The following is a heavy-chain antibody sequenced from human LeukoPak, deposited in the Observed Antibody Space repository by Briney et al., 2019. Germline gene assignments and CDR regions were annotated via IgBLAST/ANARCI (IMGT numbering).Heavy chain of an antibody. CDR1: GFTFSSYW. D-gene: IGHD6-6*01. Sequence: GGSLRLSCAASGFTFSSYWMTWVRQGPGKGLEWVANIKPGGSEKYYVDSVKGRFTISRDNAKNTLYLQVNNLRAEDTAVYYCARGPNSNWSGLDFWGQGTLLTVSS. CDR2: IKPGGSEK. CDR3: ARGPNSNWSGLDF. J-gene: IGHJ4*02. V-gene: IGHV3-7*01.